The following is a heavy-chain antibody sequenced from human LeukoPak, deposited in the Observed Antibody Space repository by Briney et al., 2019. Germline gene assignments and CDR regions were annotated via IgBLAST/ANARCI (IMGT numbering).Heavy chain of an antibody. J-gene: IGHJ4*02. D-gene: IGHD1-26*01. Sequence: PGRSLRLSCAASGFTFDDYAMHWVRQAPGKGLEWVSTISWNSGSIGYADSVKGRFTISRDNAKNSLYLQMNSLRAEDTALYYCAKDASGSIDYWGQGTLVTVSS. CDR2: ISWNSGSI. V-gene: IGHV3-9*01. CDR1: GFTFDDYA. CDR3: AKDASGSIDY.